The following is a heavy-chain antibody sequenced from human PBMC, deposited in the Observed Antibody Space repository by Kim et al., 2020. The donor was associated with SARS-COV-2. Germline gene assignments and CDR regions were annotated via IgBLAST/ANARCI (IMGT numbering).Heavy chain of an antibody. CDR3: AKDTPIAANRVYYFDY. Sequence: GGSLRLSCAASGFTFSSYAMSWVRQAPGKGLEWVSAISGSGGSTYYADSVKGRFTISRDNSKNTLYLQMNSLRAEDTAVYYCAKDTPIAANRVYYFDYWGQGTLVTVSS. V-gene: IGHV3-23*01. D-gene: IGHD6-13*01. CDR2: ISGSGGST. J-gene: IGHJ4*02. CDR1: GFTFSSYA.